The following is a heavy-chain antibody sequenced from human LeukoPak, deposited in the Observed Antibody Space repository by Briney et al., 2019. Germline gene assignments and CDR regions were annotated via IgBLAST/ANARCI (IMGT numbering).Heavy chain of an antibody. J-gene: IGHJ5*02. D-gene: IGHD6-13*01. CDR3: ARGQEAAGTGWFDP. V-gene: IGHV1-69*04. CDR1: GGTFSSYA. CDR2: IIPILGIA. Sequence: SEKVSCKASGGTFSSYAISWVRQAPGQGLEWMGRIIPILGIANYAQKFQGRVTITADKSTSTAYMELSSLRSEDTAVYYCARGQEAAGTGWFDPWGQGTLVTVSS.